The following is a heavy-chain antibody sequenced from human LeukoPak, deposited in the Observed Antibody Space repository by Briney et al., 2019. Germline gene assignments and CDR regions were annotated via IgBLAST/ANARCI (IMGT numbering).Heavy chain of an antibody. CDR3: ARGPSGVRYCSSTSCDARDYYYMDV. V-gene: IGHV4-59*01. Sequence: SETLSLTCTVSGGSISSYYWSRIRQPPGKGLEWIGYIYYSGSTNHNPSLKSRVTISVDTSKNQFSLKLSSVTAADTAVYYCARGPSGVRYCSSTSCDARDYYYMDVWGKGTTVTVSS. CDR1: GGSISSYY. J-gene: IGHJ6*03. CDR2: IYYSGST. D-gene: IGHD2-2*01.